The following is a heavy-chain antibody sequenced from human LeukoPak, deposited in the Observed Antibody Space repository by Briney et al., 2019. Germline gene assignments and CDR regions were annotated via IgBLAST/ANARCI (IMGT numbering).Heavy chain of an antibody. J-gene: IGHJ6*02. V-gene: IGHV4-59*08. D-gene: IGHD1-20*01. CDR1: GDSINSYY. CDR2: IYYSGGT. CDR3: ARMPIKEAHTYNWNDVSYYYYYGMDV. Sequence: PSETLSLTCTVSGDSINSYYWSWIRQPPGKGLEWIGYIYYSGGTKYNPSLKSRVIMLMDTSKNQFSLRVSPVTAADTAVYYCARMPIKEAHTYNWNDVSYYYYYGMDVWGQGTTVTVSS.